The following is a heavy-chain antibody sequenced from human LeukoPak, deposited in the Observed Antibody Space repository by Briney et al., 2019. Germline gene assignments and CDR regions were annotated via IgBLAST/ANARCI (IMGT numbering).Heavy chain of an antibody. V-gene: IGHV1-2*02. Sequence: ASVKVSCKASGYTFTGSFMHWVRQAPGQGLEWMGWINPHSGDTNYAQRFQGRVTMTRDASISTVYMELRSLRSDDTAVYYCARAGSMVTAWGMYYFDYWGQGTLVTVSS. D-gene: IGHD5-18*01. CDR3: ARAGSMVTAWGMYYFDY. CDR2: INPHSGDT. CDR1: GYTFTGSF. J-gene: IGHJ4*02.